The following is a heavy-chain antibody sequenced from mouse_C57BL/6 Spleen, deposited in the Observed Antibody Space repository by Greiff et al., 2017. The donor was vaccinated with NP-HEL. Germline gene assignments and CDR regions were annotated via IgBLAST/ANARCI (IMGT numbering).Heavy chain of an antibody. J-gene: IGHJ1*03. CDR3: ARFGTTVVAHYWYFDV. CDR2: IHPNSGST. V-gene: IGHV1-64*01. Sequence: VQLQQPGAELVKPGASVKLSCKASGYTFTSYWMHWVKQRPGQGLEWIGMIHPNSGSTNYNEKFKSKATLTVDKSSSTAYMQLSSLTSEDSAVYYCARFGTTVVAHYWYFDVWGTGTTVTVSS. CDR1: GYTFTSYW. D-gene: IGHD1-1*01.